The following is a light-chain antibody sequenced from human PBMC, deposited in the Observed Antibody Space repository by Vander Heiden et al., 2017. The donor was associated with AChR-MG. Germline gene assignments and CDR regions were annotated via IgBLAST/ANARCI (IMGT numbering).Light chain of an antibody. CDR1: SSDIGAYNH. CDR2: DVS. Sequence: QSALTQPASVSGSPGQSLTISCTGTSSDIGAYNHVSWYQQYPGKAPKLMIFDVSNRPSGVSDRFSGSKSGNTASLIISGLQAEDEADYYCSSYTSSTALYVFGTGTEVTVL. V-gene: IGLV2-14*03. CDR3: SSYTSSTALYV. J-gene: IGLJ1*01.